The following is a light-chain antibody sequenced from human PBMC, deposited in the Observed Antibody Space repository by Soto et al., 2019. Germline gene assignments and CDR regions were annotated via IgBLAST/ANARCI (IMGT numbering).Light chain of an antibody. V-gene: IGKV3-15*01. CDR1: QSVGNN. Sequence: EIVMTQPPVTLSVSPGERATLSCRASQSVGNNLAWYQQRPGQAPRLLIYGASTRATGIPARFSGSGSGTEFTLTISSLQSEDFAVYYCQQYNNWPLYTFGQGTKLEIK. J-gene: IGKJ2*01. CDR2: GAS. CDR3: QQYNNWPLYT.